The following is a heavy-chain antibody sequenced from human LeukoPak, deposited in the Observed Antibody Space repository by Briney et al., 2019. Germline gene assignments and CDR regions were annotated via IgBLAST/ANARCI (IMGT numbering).Heavy chain of an antibody. CDR1: GFTFSSYA. Sequence: GGSLRLSCAASGFTFSSYAMHWVRQAPGKGLEYVSAISSNGGSTYYANSVKGRFTISRDNSKNTLYLQMNSLRAEDTAVYYCARERGGGFDYWGQGTLVTVSS. CDR3: ARERGGGFDY. CDR2: ISSNGGST. D-gene: IGHD3-16*01. J-gene: IGHJ4*02. V-gene: IGHV3-64*01.